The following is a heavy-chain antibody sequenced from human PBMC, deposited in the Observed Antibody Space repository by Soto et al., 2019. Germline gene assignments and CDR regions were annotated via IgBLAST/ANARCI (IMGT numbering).Heavy chain of an antibody. CDR2: ISYDGSNK. V-gene: IGHV3-30*18. CDR3: AKDSAYCSGGSCSPHDHYYYYSGMDV. CDR1: GFTLSSYG. D-gene: IGHD2-15*01. Sequence: QVQLVESGGGVVQPGRSLRLSCEASGFTLSSYGMHWVRQAPGKGLEWVAVISYDGSNKYYADAVKGRFTISRDNSKNTLYRQMNSLRAEDTAVYYCAKDSAYCSGGSCSPHDHYYYYSGMDVWGQGTKVTVSS. J-gene: IGHJ6*02.